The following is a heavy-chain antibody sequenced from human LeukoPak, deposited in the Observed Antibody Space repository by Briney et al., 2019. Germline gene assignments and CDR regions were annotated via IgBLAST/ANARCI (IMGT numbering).Heavy chain of an antibody. J-gene: IGHJ3*02. CDR2: IIPIFGTA. CDR1: GGTFSSYA. Sequence: SVKVSCKASGGTFSSYAISWVRQAPGQGLEWMGGIIPIFGTANYAQKFRGRVTITADESTSTAYMELSSLRSEDTAVYYCARGLAYGGNRKDAFDIWGQGTMVTVSS. V-gene: IGHV1-69*01. CDR3: ARGLAYGGNRKDAFDI. D-gene: IGHD4-23*01.